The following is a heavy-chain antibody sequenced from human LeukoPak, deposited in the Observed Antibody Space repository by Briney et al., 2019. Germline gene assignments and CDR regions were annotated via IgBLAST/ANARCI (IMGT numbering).Heavy chain of an antibody. Sequence: GGSLRLSCAASGFTVSSNYMSWVRQAPGKGLEWVSVVYGGDTTYYADSVKGRFTISRDNSKNTLYLQMNSLRAEDTAVYYCARDAHTGSGTYWGGVDYYYGLDVWGRGTTVTVSS. D-gene: IGHD3-10*01. CDR1: GFTVSSNY. CDR3: ARDAHTGSGTYWGGVDYYYGLDV. V-gene: IGHV3-66*01. J-gene: IGHJ6*02. CDR2: VYGGDTT.